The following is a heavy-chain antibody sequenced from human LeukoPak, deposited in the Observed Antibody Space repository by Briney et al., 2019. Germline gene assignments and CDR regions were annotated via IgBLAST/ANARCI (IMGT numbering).Heavy chain of an antibody. V-gene: IGHV1-69*02. D-gene: IGHD4-23*01. CDR1: GGTFSRYT. Sequence: ASVKVSCKASGGTFSRYTISWVRQAPGQGLEWMGRIIPILGIANYAQKFQGRVTITADKSTSTAYMELSSLRSEDTAVYYCARGGTTVVYYYYYMDVWGKGTTATVSS. J-gene: IGHJ6*03. CDR2: IIPILGIA. CDR3: ARGGTTVVYYYYYMDV.